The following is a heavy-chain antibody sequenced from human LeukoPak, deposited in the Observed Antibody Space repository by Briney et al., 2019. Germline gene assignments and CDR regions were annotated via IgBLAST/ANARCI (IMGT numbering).Heavy chain of an antibody. CDR2: ISRSNGDT. J-gene: IGHJ3*02. Sequence: GGSLRLSCAASGFTFSDYYMSWLRQAPGKGLEWVSYISRSNGDTKFADSVKGRFTNSRDNANNSLILQMNNLRAEDTAMYYCARGLITVSGLRGDAFDIWGQGTMVTVSS. CDR3: ARGLITVSGLRGDAFDI. CDR1: GFTFSDYY. V-gene: IGHV3-11*06. D-gene: IGHD3-10*02.